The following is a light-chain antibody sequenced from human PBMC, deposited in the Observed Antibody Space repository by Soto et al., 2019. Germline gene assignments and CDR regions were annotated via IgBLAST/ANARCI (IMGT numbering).Light chain of an antibody. CDR2: GAY. J-gene: IGKJ3*01. V-gene: IGKV3-15*01. CDR1: QSVSSN. CDR3: QQYGRSPFT. Sequence: EIVMTQSPVTLSVPPGERATLSCRASQSVSSNLAWYQQKPGQAPRLLIFGAYTRANGIPARFSGGGSGTEFTLTISSLQSEDCAVYYCQQYGRSPFTFGPGTKVDIK.